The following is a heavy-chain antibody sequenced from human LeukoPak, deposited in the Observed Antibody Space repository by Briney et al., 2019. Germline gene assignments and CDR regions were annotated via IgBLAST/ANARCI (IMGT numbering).Heavy chain of an antibody. CDR3: ARLCTVTTCARFDY. V-gene: IGHV4-39*01. J-gene: IGHJ4*02. Sequence: SETLSLTCTVSGDFISSGGYYWGWIRQPPGKGLAWIGSVYYSGSIFYNPSLESRVTISVDTSKNQFSLKLTSVTAADTAVYYCARLCTVTTCARFDYWGQGTLVTVSS. CDR2: VYYSGSI. D-gene: IGHD4-17*01. CDR1: GDFISSGGYY.